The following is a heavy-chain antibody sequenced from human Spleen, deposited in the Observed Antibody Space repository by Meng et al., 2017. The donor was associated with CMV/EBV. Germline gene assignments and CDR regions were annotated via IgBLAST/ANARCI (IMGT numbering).Heavy chain of an antibody. CDR2: IDWNSGNK. V-gene: IGHV3-9*01. CDR1: GFTFDDYA. D-gene: IGHD3-3*01. CDR3: AKVLRDALRFMEGFPDTPSTEEVGMGV. J-gene: IGHJ6*02. Sequence: LSLTCAASGFTFDDYAMHWVRQAPGKGLEWVSGIDWNSGNKGYADSVKGRFTISRDNAKNSLYLQMNSLRPEDTAVYYCAKVLRDALRFMEGFPDTPSTEEVGMGVWGQGTTVTVSS.